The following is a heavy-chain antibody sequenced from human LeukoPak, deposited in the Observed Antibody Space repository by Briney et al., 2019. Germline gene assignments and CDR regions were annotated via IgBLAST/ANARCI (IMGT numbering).Heavy chain of an antibody. Sequence: PGRSLRLSCAASGFTFSSYGMHWVRQAPGKGLEWVAIISYDGSNKYYPVSVKGRFTISRDHSKNTLDLQMNSLRAEDTALYYCAKDRSFWSGHGDYWGQGTLVTVSS. J-gene: IGHJ4*02. CDR2: ISYDGSNK. CDR1: GFTFSSYG. V-gene: IGHV3-30*18. CDR3: AKDRSFWSGHGDY. D-gene: IGHD3-3*01.